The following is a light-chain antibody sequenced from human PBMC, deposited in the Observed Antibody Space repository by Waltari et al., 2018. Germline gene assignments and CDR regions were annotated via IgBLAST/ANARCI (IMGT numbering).Light chain of an antibody. CDR2: GAS. Sequence: IVITQSPATLSVSPGERATLSCRASQSVSSKLAWYPQQPRQAPKLLIYGASTRATGFPARCSGSGSGTEFTLTISSLQSEDLAVYYCQQYNKWPWTFGQGTKVEIK. CDR3: QQYNKWPWT. V-gene: IGKV3-15*01. J-gene: IGKJ1*01. CDR1: QSVSSK.